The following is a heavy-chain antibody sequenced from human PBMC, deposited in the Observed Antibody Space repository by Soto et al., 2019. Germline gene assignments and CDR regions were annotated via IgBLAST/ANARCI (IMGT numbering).Heavy chain of an antibody. V-gene: IGHV6-1*01. CDR1: GDSVSSNSAA. CDR2: TYYRSKWYN. Sequence: SQTLSLTCAISGDSVSSNSAAWNWIRQSPSRGLEWLGRTYYRSKWYNDYAVSVKSRITINPDTSKNQFSLQLNSVTPEDTAVYYCARGEYYDSSGYYLLPYDHYYGMDVWGQGTTVTVSS. D-gene: IGHD3-22*01. J-gene: IGHJ6*02. CDR3: ARGEYYDSSGYYLLPYDHYYGMDV.